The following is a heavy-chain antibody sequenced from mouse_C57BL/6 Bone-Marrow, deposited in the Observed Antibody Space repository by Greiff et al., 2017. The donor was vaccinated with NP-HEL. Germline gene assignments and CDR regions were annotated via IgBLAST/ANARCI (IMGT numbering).Heavy chain of an antibody. Sequence: DVQLVESGGGLVQPGGSLKLSCAASGFTFSDYYMYWVRQTPEKRLEWVAYISNGGGSTYYPDTVKGRFTISRDNAKNTLYLQMSSLKSEDTAMYYCARRGYDYDGGWYFDYWGQGTTLTVSS. J-gene: IGHJ2*01. V-gene: IGHV5-12*01. CDR1: GFTFSDYY. CDR2: ISNGGGST. CDR3: ARRGYDYDGGWYFDY. D-gene: IGHD2-4*01.